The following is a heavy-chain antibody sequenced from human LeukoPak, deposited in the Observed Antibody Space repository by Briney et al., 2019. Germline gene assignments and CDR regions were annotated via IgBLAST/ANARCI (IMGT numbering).Heavy chain of an antibody. V-gene: IGHV4-39*01. CDR1: GGSVSGSPYY. CDR3: AREYSSSSGRRAFDF. CDR2: MSHGGSA. D-gene: IGHD6-6*01. Sequence: SETLSLTCTVSGGSVSGSPYYWGWIRQPPGKGLEWIGIMSHGGSAYYNSSLKSRVTISVDTSKNQFSLRLSSVTAADTAVYYCAREYSSSSGRRAFDFWGQGTMVTVSS. J-gene: IGHJ3*01.